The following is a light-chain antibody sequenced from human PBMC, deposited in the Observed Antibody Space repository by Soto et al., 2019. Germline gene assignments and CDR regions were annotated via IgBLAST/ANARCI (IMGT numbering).Light chain of an antibody. CDR3: QQYNNWPRT. J-gene: IGKJ1*01. CDR2: GVS. Sequence: EIVMTQSPATLSVSPGETATLSCRASQSVAGNLAWYQQKPGQPPRLLIYGVSTRATGVPARFSGSGSETDFSLTISSLQIEDFAVYYCQQYNNWPRTFGQGTKVDIK. V-gene: IGKV3-15*01. CDR1: QSVAGN.